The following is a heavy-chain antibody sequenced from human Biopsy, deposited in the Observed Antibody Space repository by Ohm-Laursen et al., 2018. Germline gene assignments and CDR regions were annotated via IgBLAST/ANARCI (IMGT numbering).Heavy chain of an antibody. CDR3: VRGVDYYDPYHYYALDV. V-gene: IGHV4-34*01. D-gene: IGHD3-22*01. CDR2: INHSGRT. Sequence: GTLSLTCAVCGESFNGYYWSWIRQTPGKGLEWIGEINHSGRTNYNPSLKSRVTISVDTSKNQFSLKVRSVTAADTAVYYCVRGVDYYDPYHYYALDVWGQGTTVTVSS. J-gene: IGHJ6*02. CDR1: GESFNGYY.